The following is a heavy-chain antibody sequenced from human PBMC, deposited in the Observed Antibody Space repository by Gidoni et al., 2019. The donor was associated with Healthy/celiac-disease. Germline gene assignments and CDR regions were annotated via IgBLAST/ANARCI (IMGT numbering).Heavy chain of an antibody. V-gene: IGHV3-53*01. CDR3: AGGSSGWYGSDY. CDR1: GFTVRSNY. D-gene: IGHD6-19*01. Sequence: EVQLVESGGGLIQPGGSLRLSCAAPGFTVRSNYMSWVRQAPGKGLEWVSVIYSGGSTYCADSVKGRFTISRDNSKNTLYLQMNSLRDEDTAVYYCAGGSSGWYGSDYWGQGTLVTVSS. J-gene: IGHJ4*02. CDR2: IYSGGST.